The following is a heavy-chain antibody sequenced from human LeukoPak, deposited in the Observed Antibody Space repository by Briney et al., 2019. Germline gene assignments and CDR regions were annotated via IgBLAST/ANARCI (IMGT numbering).Heavy chain of an antibody. V-gene: IGHV1-69*05. CDR3: ARQPITGTTWDDY. CDR1: GGTFSSYA. CDR2: IIPIFGTA. D-gene: IGHD1-7*01. J-gene: IGHJ4*02. Sequence: SVKVSCKASGGTFSSYAISWVRQAPGQVLEWMGGIIPIFGTANYAQKFQGRVTITTDESTSTAYMELSSLRSEDTAVYYCARQPITGTTWDDYWGQGTLVTVSS.